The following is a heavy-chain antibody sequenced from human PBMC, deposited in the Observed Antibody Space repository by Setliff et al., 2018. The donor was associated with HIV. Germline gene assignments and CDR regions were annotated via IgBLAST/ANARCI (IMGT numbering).Heavy chain of an antibody. D-gene: IGHD3-22*01. CDR1: GDTFSNSA. Sequence: GASVKVSCKASGDTFSNSAINWVRQAPGHGLEWMGKIIPLLDRTHYVQKFQGRVTFSADESTTTAYMELRSLKYEDAAVYYCARGGGSNGYFFDSWGQGTLVTVSS. CDR2: IIPLLDRT. J-gene: IGHJ4*02. CDR3: ARGGGSNGYFFDS. V-gene: IGHV1-69*11.